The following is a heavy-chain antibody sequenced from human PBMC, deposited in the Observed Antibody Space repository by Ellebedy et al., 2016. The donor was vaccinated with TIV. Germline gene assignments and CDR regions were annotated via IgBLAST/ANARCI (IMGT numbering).Heavy chain of an antibody. Sequence: SETLSLTCAVYGGSFSGYYWSWIRQPPGKGLEWIGEINHSGSTNYNPSLKSRVTISVDTSKNQFSLKLSSVTAADTAVYYCARDQVTVMIVGPDAFDIWGQGTMVTVSS. V-gene: IGHV4-34*01. CDR1: GGSFSGYY. D-gene: IGHD3-22*01. CDR3: ARDQVTVMIVGPDAFDI. CDR2: INHSGST. J-gene: IGHJ3*02.